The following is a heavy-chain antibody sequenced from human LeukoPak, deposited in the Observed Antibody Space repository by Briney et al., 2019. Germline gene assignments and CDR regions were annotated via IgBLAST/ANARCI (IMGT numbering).Heavy chain of an antibody. J-gene: IGHJ4*02. Sequence: SVKVSCKVSGYTLTELSMHWVRQAPGKGLEWMGGFDPEDGETIYAQKFQGRVTMTEDTSTDTAYMELSSLRSEDTAVYYCATGVLRYFDWLPFDYWGQRTLVTVSS. D-gene: IGHD3-9*01. CDR1: GYTLTELS. CDR3: ATGVLRYFDWLPFDY. CDR2: FDPEDGET. V-gene: IGHV1-24*01.